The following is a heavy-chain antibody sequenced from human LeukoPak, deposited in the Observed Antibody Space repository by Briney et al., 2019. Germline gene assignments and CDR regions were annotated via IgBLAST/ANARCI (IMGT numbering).Heavy chain of an antibody. CDR1: GFIFRNAW. Sequence: PGGSLRLSCAASGFIFRNAWMHSVRRVPGRGLERVGRTKNENRGRTTKYIPPVQGRFTISRDDSRDTLYLEMDSLKTEDTAVYYCVTDGGLLPYYFTYWGQGTLVTVSS. CDR3: VTDGGLLPYYFTY. CDR2: TKNENRGRTT. D-gene: IGHD3-10*01. V-gene: IGHV3-15*01. J-gene: IGHJ1*01.